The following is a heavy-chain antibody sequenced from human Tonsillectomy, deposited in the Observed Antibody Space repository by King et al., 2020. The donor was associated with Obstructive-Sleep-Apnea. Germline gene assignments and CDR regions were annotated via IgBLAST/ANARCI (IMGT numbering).Heavy chain of an antibody. CDR1: GGSISSGGYY. D-gene: IGHD5-12*01. CDR3: ARVQDIVATFDY. Sequence: QLQESGPGLVKPSQTLSLTCTFSGGSISSGGYYWSWIRQHPGKGLEWIGYIYYSGITYYNPSLKSRVTISVDTSKNQFCLKLSSVTAADTAVYYCARVQDIVATFDYWGQGTLVTVSS. CDR2: IYYSGIT. J-gene: IGHJ4*02. V-gene: IGHV4-31*03.